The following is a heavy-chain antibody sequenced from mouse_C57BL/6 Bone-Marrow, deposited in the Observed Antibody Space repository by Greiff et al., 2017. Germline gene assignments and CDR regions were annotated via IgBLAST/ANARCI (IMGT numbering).Heavy chain of an antibody. V-gene: IGHV1-55*01. CDR2: IYPGRGST. Sequence: QVQLQPPGAELVKPGASVTMSCKASGYTFTSYWLTWVQQWPGQGLEWIGDIYPGRGSTHYNEKFKRTATLTVDPYSRTPYMQLSSLTSEDSAVYYCARAGDWGQGTSLTVSS. CDR1: GYTFTSYW. J-gene: IGHJ2*02. CDR3: ARAGD.